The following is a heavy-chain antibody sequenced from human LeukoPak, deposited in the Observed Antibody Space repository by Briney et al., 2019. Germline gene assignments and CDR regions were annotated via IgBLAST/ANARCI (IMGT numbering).Heavy chain of an antibody. Sequence: SVKVSCKASGYTFTSYAMNWVRQAPGQGLEWMGGIIPIFGTANYAQKFQGRVTITAGKSTSTAYMELSSLRSEDTAVYYCARGRLTGSYYYYMDVWGKGTTVTVSS. D-gene: IGHD3-9*01. J-gene: IGHJ6*03. CDR1: GYTFTSYA. V-gene: IGHV1-69*06. CDR3: ARGRLTGSYYYYMDV. CDR2: IIPIFGTA.